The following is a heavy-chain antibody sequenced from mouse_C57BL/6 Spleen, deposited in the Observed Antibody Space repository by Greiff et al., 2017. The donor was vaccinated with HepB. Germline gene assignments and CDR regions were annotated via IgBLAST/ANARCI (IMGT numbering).Heavy chain of an antibody. CDR1: GFTFSSYG. D-gene: IGHD1-1*01. J-gene: IGHJ4*01. CDR2: ISSGGSYT. CDR3: ASQGITTVVATGNAMDY. Sequence: EVHLVESGGDLVKPGGSLKLSCAASGFTFSSYGMSWVRQTPDKRLEWVATISSGGSYTYYPDSVKGRFTISRDNAKNTLYLQMSSLKSEDTAMYYCASQGITTVVATGNAMDYWGQGTSVTVSS. V-gene: IGHV5-6*01.